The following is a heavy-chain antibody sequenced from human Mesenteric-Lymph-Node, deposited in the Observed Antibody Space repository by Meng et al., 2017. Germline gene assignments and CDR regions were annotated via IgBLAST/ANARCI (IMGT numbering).Heavy chain of an antibody. V-gene: IGHV4-38-2*02. D-gene: IGHD2-2*01. CDR2: IYHIGST. CDR3: ARASAYCSSTSCYGYYYYYGMDV. CDR1: GYSISSGYY. Sequence: GSLRLSCTVSGYSISSGYYWGWIRQPPGKGLEWIGSIYHIGSTYYNPSLKSRVTISVDTSKNQFSLKLSSVTAADTAVYYCARASAYCSSTSCYGYYYYYGMDVWGQGTTVTVSS. J-gene: IGHJ6*02.